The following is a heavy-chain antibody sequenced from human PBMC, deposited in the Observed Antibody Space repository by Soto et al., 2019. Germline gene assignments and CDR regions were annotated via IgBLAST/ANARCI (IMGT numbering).Heavy chain of an antibody. Sequence: GSLGLSCAASGFTFSSYEMNGVRQAPGKGLEWVSYISSSGSTIYYADSVKGRFTISRDNAKNSLYLQMNSLRAEDTAVYYCARKEYGYSSGPTYWYFDLWGRGTLVTVSS. V-gene: IGHV3-48*03. CDR1: GFTFSSYE. J-gene: IGHJ2*01. D-gene: IGHD6-19*01. CDR2: ISSSGSTI. CDR3: ARKEYGYSSGPTYWYFDL.